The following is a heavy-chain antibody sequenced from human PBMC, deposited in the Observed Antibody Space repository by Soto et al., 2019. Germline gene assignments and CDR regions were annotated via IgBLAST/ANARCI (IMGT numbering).Heavy chain of an antibody. CDR3: AYAAAEYFQH. V-gene: IGHV4-34*01. CDR2: INHSGST. Sequence: SETLSLTCAVYGGSFSGYYWSWIRQPPGKGLEWIGEINHSGSTNYNPSLKSRVTISVDTSKNQFSLKLSSVTAADTAVYYCAYAAAEYFQHWGQGTLVTVSS. D-gene: IGHD6-13*01. J-gene: IGHJ1*01. CDR1: GGSFSGYY.